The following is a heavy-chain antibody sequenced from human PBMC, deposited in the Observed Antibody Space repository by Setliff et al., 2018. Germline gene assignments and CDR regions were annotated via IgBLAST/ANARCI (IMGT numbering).Heavy chain of an antibody. CDR3: ARERYFDWFFED. V-gene: IGHV4-4*07. CDR1: GDSISNYY. J-gene: IGHJ4*01. CDR2: IYVTEST. Sequence: SETLSLTCTVSGDSISNYYWNWIRQPAGKGLEWIGRIYVTESTKYNPSLKSRVTLSIDTSTNQFSLKLGSVTAADTAVYYCARERYFDWFFEDWGHGTLVTVSS. D-gene: IGHD3-9*01.